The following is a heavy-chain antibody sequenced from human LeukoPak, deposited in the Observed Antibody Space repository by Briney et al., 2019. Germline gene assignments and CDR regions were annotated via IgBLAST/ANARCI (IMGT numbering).Heavy chain of an antibody. CDR1: GFTFSSYA. CDR3: AKPVAGTGYFDY. Sequence: GGSLRLSCAVSGFTFSSYAMSWVRQAPGKGLGWVSTISGSGGSTYYADSVKGRFTISRDISKNTLYLQMNSLRAEDTAVYYCAKPVAGTGYFDYWGQGTLVTVSS. V-gene: IGHV3-23*01. J-gene: IGHJ4*02. D-gene: IGHD6-19*01. CDR2: ISGSGGST.